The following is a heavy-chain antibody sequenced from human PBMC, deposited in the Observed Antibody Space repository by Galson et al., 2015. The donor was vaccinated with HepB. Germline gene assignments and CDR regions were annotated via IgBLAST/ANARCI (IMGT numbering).Heavy chain of an antibody. J-gene: IGHJ4*02. CDR2: ISSDGSGT. CDR1: GFTFSSYW. Sequence: SLRLSCAASGFTFSSYWMHWVRQAPGKGLVWVSHISSDGSGTSYADSVQGRFTISRDNAKNTLYLQMNNLRVEDTAVYYCARDLILAARGRAFACWGQGTLVTVSS. CDR3: ARDLILAARGRAFAC. D-gene: IGHD2-15*01. V-gene: IGHV3-74*01.